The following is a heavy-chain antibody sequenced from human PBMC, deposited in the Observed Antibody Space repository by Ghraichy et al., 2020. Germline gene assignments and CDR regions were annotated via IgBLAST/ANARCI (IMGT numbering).Heavy chain of an antibody. CDR1: GFTFSSYW. V-gene: IGHV3-7*03. CDR3: ARVSRTTVTTVDY. CDR2: IKQDGGGK. Sequence: GGSLRLSCAASGFTFSSYWMSWVRQAPGKGLEWVANIKQDGGGKYYVDSVKGRFTISRDNAKNSLYLQMNSLRAEDTAVYYCARVSRTTVTTVDYWGQGTLVTVSS. D-gene: IGHD4-17*01. J-gene: IGHJ4*02.